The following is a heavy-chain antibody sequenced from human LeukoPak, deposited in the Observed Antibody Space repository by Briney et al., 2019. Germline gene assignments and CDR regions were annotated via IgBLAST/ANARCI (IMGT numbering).Heavy chain of an antibody. CDR1: GGSIYSGDYF. Sequence: SETLSLTCAVSGGSIYSGDYFWSWIRQPPGRGLEWNGYIYHSGSTYNSPALKSQGTISVDRSTYQSSLKLSSVTVAYTAMYFCARSGRFLEWLAASPANYGMDDWGQGTTVIVSS. D-gene: IGHD3-3*01. CDR2: IYHSGST. J-gene: IGHJ6*02. V-gene: IGHV4-30-2*01. CDR3: ARSGRFLEWLAASPANYGMDD.